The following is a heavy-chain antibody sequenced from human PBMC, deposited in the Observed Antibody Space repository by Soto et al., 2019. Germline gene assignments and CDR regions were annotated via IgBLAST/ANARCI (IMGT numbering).Heavy chain of an antibody. D-gene: IGHD5-12*01. J-gene: IGHJ4*02. CDR1: GGTFSSYA. CDR2: LIPIFGTA. Sequence: QVQLVQSGAEVKKPGSSVKVSCKASGGTFSSYAISWVRQAPGQGLEWMGGLIPIFGTANYAQKFQGRVTIPADEATGTAYMELRRLRSADTALYSCARGDGYTNVDYWGQGTLVTVSS. V-gene: IGHV1-69*12. CDR3: ARGDGYTNVDY.